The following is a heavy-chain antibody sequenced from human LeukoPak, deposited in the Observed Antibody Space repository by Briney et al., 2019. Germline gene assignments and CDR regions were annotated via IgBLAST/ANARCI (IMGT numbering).Heavy chain of an antibody. CDR2: IYPGDSDT. CDR1: GYSITSYW. V-gene: IGHV5-51*01. D-gene: IGHD5-18*01. Sequence: GESLKISCEGSGYSITSYWIGWVRQMPGKGLEWMGIIYPGDSDTRYSPSFQGQVTISADKSISTAYLQWSSLKASDTAMYYCARRYSYGRNWFDPWGQGTLVTVSS. J-gene: IGHJ5*02. CDR3: ARRYSYGRNWFDP.